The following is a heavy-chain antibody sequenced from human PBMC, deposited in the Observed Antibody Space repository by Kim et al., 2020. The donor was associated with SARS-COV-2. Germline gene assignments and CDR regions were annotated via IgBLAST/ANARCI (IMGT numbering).Heavy chain of an antibody. CDR2: ITGGSDYI. D-gene: IGHD4-4*01. V-gene: IGHV3-21*01. Sequence: GGSLRLSCEASGIAFSSRSMNWVRQAPGKGLEWVSSITGGSDYILYADSVKGRFTISRDNAKNSLYLQMNSLRAEDTAIYYCARDKDYSLDYWGQGTLVTVSS. CDR1: GIAFSSRS. J-gene: IGHJ4*02. CDR3: ARDKDYSLDY.